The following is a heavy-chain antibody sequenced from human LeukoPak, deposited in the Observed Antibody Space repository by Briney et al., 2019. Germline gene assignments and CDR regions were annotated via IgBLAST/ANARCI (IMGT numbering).Heavy chain of an antibody. J-gene: IGHJ5*02. CDR3: ARGDLYGDYAWFDP. CDR1: GYTFTSYG. CDR2: INAGNGNT. V-gene: IGHV1-18*01. D-gene: IGHD4-17*01. Sequence: ASVKVSCKASGYTFTSYGISWVRQAPGQGLEWMGWINAGNGNTKYSQKFQGRVTITRDTSASTAYMELSSLRSEDTAVYYCARGDLYGDYAWFDPWGQGTLVTVSS.